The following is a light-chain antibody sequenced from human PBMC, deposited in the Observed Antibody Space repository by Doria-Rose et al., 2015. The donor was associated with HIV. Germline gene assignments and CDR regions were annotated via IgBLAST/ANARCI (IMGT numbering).Light chain of an antibody. CDR1: QRVKSSY. Sequence: TQSPGTLSLSPGERATLSCRASQRVKSSYLAWYQQKPGQAPRLLIYDASTRATGITDRFSSSGSGTDFTLTISRLEPEDVAVYYCQQYGTSRGTFGQGTRLEIK. CDR3: QQYGTSRGT. CDR2: DAS. J-gene: IGKJ5*01. V-gene: IGKV3-20*01.